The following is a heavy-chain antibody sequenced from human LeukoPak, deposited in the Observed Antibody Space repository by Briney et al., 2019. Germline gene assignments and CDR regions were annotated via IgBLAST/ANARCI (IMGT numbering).Heavy chain of an antibody. CDR2: VDPEDGET. D-gene: IGHD2-15*01. V-gene: IGHV1-69-2*01. CDR3: ATMEYCSGGSCPD. J-gene: IGHJ4*02. Sequence: ASVKVSCKVSGYTFTDYYMHWVQQAPGKGLEWMGLVDPEDGETIYAEEFQGRVTITADTSTDTAYMELSSLRSEDTAVYYCATMEYCSGGSCPDWGQGTLVTVSS. CDR1: GYTFTDYY.